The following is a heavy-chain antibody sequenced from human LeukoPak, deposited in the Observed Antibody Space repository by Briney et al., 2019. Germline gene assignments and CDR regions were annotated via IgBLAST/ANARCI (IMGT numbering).Heavy chain of an antibody. Sequence: GGSLRLSCAASGFTFSSYSMNWVRQAPGRGLEWVSSISSSSSYIYCADSVKGRFTISRDNAKNSLYLQMNSLRAEDTAVYYCARGVTLLRFLEWLRFNWFDPWGQGTLVTVSS. J-gene: IGHJ5*02. V-gene: IGHV3-21*01. D-gene: IGHD3-3*01. CDR3: ARGVTLLRFLEWLRFNWFDP. CDR2: ISSSSSYI. CDR1: GFTFSSYS.